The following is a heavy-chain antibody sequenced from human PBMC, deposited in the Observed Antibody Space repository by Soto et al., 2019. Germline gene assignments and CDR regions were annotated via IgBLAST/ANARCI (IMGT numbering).Heavy chain of an antibody. V-gene: IGHV1-69*13. J-gene: IGHJ6*02. CDR3: ARDPMIAVVNDYYYYGMDV. CDR2: IIPIFGTA. D-gene: IGHD3-22*01. CDR1: GGTFSSYA. Sequence: SVKVSCKASGGTFSSYAISWVRRAPGQGLEWMGGIIPIFGTANYAQKFQGRVTITADESTSTAYMELSSLRSEDTAVYYCARDPMIAVVNDYYYYGMDVWGQGTTVTVSS.